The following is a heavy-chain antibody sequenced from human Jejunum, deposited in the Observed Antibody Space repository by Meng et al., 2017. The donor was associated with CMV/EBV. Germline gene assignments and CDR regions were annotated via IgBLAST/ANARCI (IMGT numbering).Heavy chain of an antibody. Sequence: AMHWVRQAPGKGLEWVAFIHFDENNKYYVDSVKGRFTISRDNSKNTLYLQMNSLRTEDTAVCYCAKDRGVAYYDSLTGYSYFDYWGQGTLVTVSS. J-gene: IGHJ4*02. CDR1: A. CDR2: IHFDENNK. D-gene: IGHD3-9*01. CDR3: AKDRGVAYYDSLTGYSYFDY. V-gene: IGHV3-30*02.